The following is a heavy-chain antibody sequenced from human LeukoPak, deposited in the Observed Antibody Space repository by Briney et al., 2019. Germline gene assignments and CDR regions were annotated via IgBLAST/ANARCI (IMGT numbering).Heavy chain of an antibody. CDR1: GYTFTNNG. V-gene: IGHV1-18*01. J-gene: IGHJ5*02. CDR2: ISANNGET. CDR3: ARDACVSCGGDCCHDP. D-gene: IGHD2-21*02. Sequence: GASVTVSCKASGYTFTNNGISWVRQAPGQGLEWMAWISANNGETRYAQKFQGRVILTTDTPTTTAYMELRNLRSDDTAVYYCARDACVSCGGDCCHDPWGQGTLVTVSS.